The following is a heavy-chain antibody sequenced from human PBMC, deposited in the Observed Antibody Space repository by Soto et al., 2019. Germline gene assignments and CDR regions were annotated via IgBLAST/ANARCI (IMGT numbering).Heavy chain of an antibody. V-gene: IGHV3-33*01. J-gene: IGHJ4*02. D-gene: IGHD6-19*01. Sequence: PGGSLRLSCAASGFTFRSYGMHWVRQAPGRGLEWVAVIWYDGSNKYYADSVKGRFTISRDNSKNTLYLQMNSLRAEDTAVYYCARPAVANFFPYYFDYWGQGTLGTVSS. CDR2: IWYDGSNK. CDR1: GFTFRSYG. CDR3: ARPAVANFFPYYFDY.